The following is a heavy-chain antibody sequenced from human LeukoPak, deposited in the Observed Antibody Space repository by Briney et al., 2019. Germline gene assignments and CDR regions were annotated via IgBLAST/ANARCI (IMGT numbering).Heavy chain of an antibody. CDR3: ARDSYSSSWLQQYNWFDP. CDR2: IYHSGST. J-gene: IGHJ5*02. D-gene: IGHD6-13*01. Sequence: SETLSLTCTVSGYSISSGYYWGWIRQHPGKGLEWIGSIYHSGSTYYNPSLKSRVTISVDTSKNQFSLKLSSVTAADTAVYYCARDSYSSSWLQQYNWFDPWGQGTLVTVSS. CDR1: GYSISSGYY. V-gene: IGHV4-38-2*02.